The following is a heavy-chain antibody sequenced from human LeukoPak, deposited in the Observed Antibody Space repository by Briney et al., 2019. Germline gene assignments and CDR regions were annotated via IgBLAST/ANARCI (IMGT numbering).Heavy chain of an antibody. CDR1: GFTFTNAW. J-gene: IGHJ4*02. CDR2: ISGSGGST. V-gene: IGHV3-23*01. Sequence: GGSLRLSCAASGFTFTNAWMNWVRQAPGKGLEWVSAISGSGGSTYYADSVKGRFTISRDNSKNTLYLQMNSLRAEDTAVYYCAKGHLRGYSYGLDYWGQGTLVTVSS. D-gene: IGHD5-18*01. CDR3: AKGHLRGYSYGLDY.